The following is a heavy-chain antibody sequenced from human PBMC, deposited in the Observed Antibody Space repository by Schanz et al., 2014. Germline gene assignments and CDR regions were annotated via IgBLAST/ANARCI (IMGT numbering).Heavy chain of an antibody. CDR1: GFTFSSYA. V-gene: IGHV3-23*04. CDR3: ARNRGSGGQNWYFDL. J-gene: IGHJ2*01. D-gene: IGHD1-26*01. CDR2: LSEGGGGT. Sequence: VQLVESGGGVVQPGRSLRLSCAASGFTFSSYAMSWVRQAPGKGLEWVSALSEGGGGTHYADSVRGRFTISSDSSKNTLYLQMSSLRADDTAVYYCARNRGSGGQNWYFDLWGRGTLVTVSS.